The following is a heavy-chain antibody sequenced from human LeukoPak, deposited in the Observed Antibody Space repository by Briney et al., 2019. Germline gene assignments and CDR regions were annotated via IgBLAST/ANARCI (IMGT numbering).Heavy chain of an antibody. J-gene: IGHJ3*02. Sequence: SETLSLTCTVSGYSISSGYYWAWIRQPPGKGLEWIGSIYHSGSTYYNPSLKSRVTISVDTSKNQFSLKLSSVTAADTAVYYCARDLHYHDSSGYERAFDIWGQGTMVTVSS. D-gene: IGHD3-22*01. CDR1: GYSISSGYY. V-gene: IGHV4-38-2*02. CDR2: IYHSGST. CDR3: ARDLHYHDSSGYERAFDI.